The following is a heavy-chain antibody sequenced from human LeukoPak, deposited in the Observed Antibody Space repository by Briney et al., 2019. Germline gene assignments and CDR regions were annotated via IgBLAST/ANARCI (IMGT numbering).Heavy chain of an antibody. CDR1: GASVSSYY. J-gene: IGHJ4*02. D-gene: IGHD1-26*01. V-gene: IGHV4-59*02. CDR3: ARTSATGATFFDY. CDR2: ISYSGST. Sequence: SETLSLTCSVSGASVSSYYWSWIRQPPGKGLEWIGYISYSGSTNYKSSLKSRVTISVDTSKNQFSLKVTYVTAADTAVYYCARTSATGATFFDYWGQGTLVTVSS.